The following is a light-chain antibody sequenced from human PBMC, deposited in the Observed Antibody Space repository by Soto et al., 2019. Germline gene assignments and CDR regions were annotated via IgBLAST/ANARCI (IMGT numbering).Light chain of an antibody. V-gene: IGLV2-18*02. Sequence: QSALTQPPSVSGSPGQSVTISCTGTSSDVGSYHRVSWYQKSPGTAPKLMIYEVSKRPSGVPDRFSGSKSGNTASLTISGLQAEDEADYYCNSYRNTSPVFGGGTKVTVL. CDR1: SSDVGSYHR. J-gene: IGLJ2*01. CDR2: EVS. CDR3: NSYRNTSPV.